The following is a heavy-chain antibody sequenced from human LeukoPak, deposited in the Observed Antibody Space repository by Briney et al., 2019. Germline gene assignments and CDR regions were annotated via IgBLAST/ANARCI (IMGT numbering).Heavy chain of an antibody. J-gene: IGHJ4*02. D-gene: IGHD3-22*01. Sequence: SETLSLTCTVSGGSISSYYWSWIRQPPGKGLEWIGYIYYSGSTNYNPSLKSRVTISVDTSKNQFSLKLSSVTAADTAVYYCERANDYYDSSGYYSEWGQGTLVTVSS. CDR3: ERANDYYDSSGYYSE. V-gene: IGHV4-59*01. CDR1: GGSISSYY. CDR2: IYYSGST.